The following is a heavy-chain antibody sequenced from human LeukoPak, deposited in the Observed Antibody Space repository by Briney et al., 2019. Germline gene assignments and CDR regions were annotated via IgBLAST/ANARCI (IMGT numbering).Heavy chain of an antibody. D-gene: IGHD6-13*01. Sequence: GRSLRLSCAASGFTVSSNYMSWVRQAPGKGLVWVSVIYSGGSTYYADSVKGRFTISRDNSKNTLYLQMNSLRAEDTAVYYCAGTAAGTRWFDPWGQGTLVTVSS. CDR1: GFTVSSNY. J-gene: IGHJ5*02. CDR2: IYSGGST. CDR3: AGTAAGTRWFDP. V-gene: IGHV3-66*02.